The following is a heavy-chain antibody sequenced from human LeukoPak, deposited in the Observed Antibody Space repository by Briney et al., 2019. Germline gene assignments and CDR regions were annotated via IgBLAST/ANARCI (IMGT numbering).Heavy chain of an antibody. J-gene: IGHJ3*02. CDR1: GFTFSNYW. CDR2: IRRDGSQI. D-gene: IGHD4-11*01. CDR3: ARDESPTLTGPAYYDAFDI. V-gene: IGHV3-7*01. Sequence: PGGSLRLSCAASGFTFSNYWMTWVRQAPGKGLEWVANIRRDGSQIHYVDSVKGRFTISRDNAKNSLSLQMNSLRAEDTAIYYCARDESPTLTGPAYYDAFDIWGQEIMVTVSS.